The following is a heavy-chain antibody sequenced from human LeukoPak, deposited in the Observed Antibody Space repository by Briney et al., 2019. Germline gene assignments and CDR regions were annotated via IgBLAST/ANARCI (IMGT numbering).Heavy chain of an antibody. V-gene: IGHV1-46*01. Sequence: GASVKVSCKASGYTFTSYYMHWVRRALGQGLEWMGIINPSGGSTSYAQKFQGRVTMTRDTSTSTVYMELSSLRSEDTAVYYCARDGVLRFLEWLSPTYYYYIDVWGKGTTVTVSS. J-gene: IGHJ6*03. D-gene: IGHD3-3*01. CDR1: GYTFTSYY. CDR3: ARDGVLRFLEWLSPTYYYYIDV. CDR2: INPSGGST.